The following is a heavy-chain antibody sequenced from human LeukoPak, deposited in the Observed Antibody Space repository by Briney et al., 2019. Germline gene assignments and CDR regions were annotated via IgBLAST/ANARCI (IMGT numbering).Heavy chain of an antibody. CDR2: IYHSGST. CDR3: ARVPSPPREVDAFDI. V-gene: IGHV4-30-2*01. D-gene: IGHD1-26*01. Sequence: PSETLSLTCTVSGGSISSGGYYWSWIRQPPGKGLEWIGYIYHSGSTYYNPSLKSRVTISVDRSKNQFSLKLSSVTAADTAVYYCARVPSPPREVDAFDIWGQGTMVTVSS. J-gene: IGHJ3*02. CDR1: GGSISSGGYY.